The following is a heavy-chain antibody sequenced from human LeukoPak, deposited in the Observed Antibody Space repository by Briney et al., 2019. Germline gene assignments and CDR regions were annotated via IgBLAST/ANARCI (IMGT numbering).Heavy chain of an antibody. CDR2: ISNIGTI. J-gene: IGHJ1*01. D-gene: IGHD5/OR15-5a*01. V-gene: IGHV4-59*08. CDR3: ARHQGSTVFNY. Sequence: SETLSLTCTISGDSIDPYSWSCIRQPPGKGLKWIEYISNIGTIKYNTSLMSPVSMGLDKPNNEFSLSLRSVTATDTALYFCARHQGSTVFNYWGRGVPVIVSS. CDR1: GDSIDPYS.